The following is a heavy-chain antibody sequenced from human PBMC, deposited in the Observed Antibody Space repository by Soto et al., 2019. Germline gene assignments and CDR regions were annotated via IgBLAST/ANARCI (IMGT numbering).Heavy chain of an antibody. V-gene: IGHV3-21*01. J-gene: IGHJ4*02. CDR2: ISSSSYI. D-gene: IGHD5-18*01. CDR3: ARDRYSYGQQDY. Sequence: EVQLVESGGGLGKPGGSLRLSCAASGFTFSSYSMNWVRQAPGKGLEWVSSISSSSYIYYADSVKGRFTISRDNAKNSLYLQMNSLRAEDTAVYYCARDRYSYGQQDYWGQGTLVTVSS. CDR1: GFTFSSYS.